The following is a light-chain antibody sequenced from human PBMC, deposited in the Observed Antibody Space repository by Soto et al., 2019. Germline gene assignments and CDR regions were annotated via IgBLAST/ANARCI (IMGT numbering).Light chain of an antibody. CDR2: GAS. Sequence: EIVMTQSPVTLSVSPGERATLSCRASQTISTKLAWYQQKPGQAPRLLIYGASTRATGVPARFSGSGSGTEFNLTISSVQSEDFAVYYCQQYNDWPPKRTFGQGTKVDVK. V-gene: IGKV3-15*01. J-gene: IGKJ1*01. CDR1: QTISTK. CDR3: QQYNDWPPKRT.